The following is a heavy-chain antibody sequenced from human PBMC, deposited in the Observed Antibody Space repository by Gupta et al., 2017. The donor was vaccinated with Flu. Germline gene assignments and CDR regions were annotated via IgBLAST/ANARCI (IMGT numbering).Heavy chain of an antibody. CDR3: ARGPLSPFDY. Sequence: EVQLVESGGGLVQPGGSLRLSCAASGFIFSTYEMNWVRQAPGKGLEWVLYSSRSGSTICYADSVKGRFTVSRDNAKNSLFLQMNSLKAEDTGVYYCARGPLSPFDYWGRGTLVTVSS. J-gene: IGHJ4*02. CDR1: GFIFSTYE. V-gene: IGHV3-48*03. CDR2: SSRSGSTI.